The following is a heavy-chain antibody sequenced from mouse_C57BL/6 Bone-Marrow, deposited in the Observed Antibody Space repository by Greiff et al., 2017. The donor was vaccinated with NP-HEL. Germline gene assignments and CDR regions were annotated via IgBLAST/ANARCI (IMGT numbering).Heavy chain of an antibody. D-gene: IGHD1-1*01. Sequence: VQLQQSDAELVKPGASVKISCQVSGYTFTDHTIHWMKQRPEQGLEWIGYIYPRDGSTKSNETFTGTATLTADKSSSTAYMQLNSLTSEDSAVYFCATTAVAGGAMDDWGQGTSVTVSS. V-gene: IGHV1-78*01. CDR1: GYTFTDHT. J-gene: IGHJ4*01. CDR3: ATTAVAGGAMDD. CDR2: IYPRDGST.